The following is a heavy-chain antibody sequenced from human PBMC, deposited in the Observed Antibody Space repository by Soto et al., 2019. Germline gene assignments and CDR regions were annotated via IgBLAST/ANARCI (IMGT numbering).Heavy chain of an antibody. D-gene: IGHD4-17*01. Sequence: ESGPTRVNPTQALTLTCTFSGFSLSTSGMCVSWIRQPPGKALEWLALIDRDDDKYYSTSLKTRLTISKDTSKNQVVLTMTNMDPVDTATYYCARTYGGNGYFDYWGQGTLVTVSS. J-gene: IGHJ4*02. CDR1: GFSLSTSGMC. CDR3: ARTYGGNGYFDY. CDR2: IDRDDDK. V-gene: IGHV2-70*01.